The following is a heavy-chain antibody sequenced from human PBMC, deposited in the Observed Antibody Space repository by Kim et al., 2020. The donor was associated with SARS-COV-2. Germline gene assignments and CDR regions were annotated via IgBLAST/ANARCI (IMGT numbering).Heavy chain of an antibody. V-gene: IGHV3-30*18. CDR1: GFTFSSYG. J-gene: IGHJ4*02. CDR3: AKDYSPVAGTYMDY. CDR2: ISYDGSNK. D-gene: IGHD6-19*01. Sequence: GGSLRLSCAASGFTFSSYGMHWVRQAPGKGLEWVAVISYDGSNKYYADSVKGRFTISRDNSKNTLYLQMNSLRAEDTAVYYCAKDYSPVAGTYMDYWGQG.